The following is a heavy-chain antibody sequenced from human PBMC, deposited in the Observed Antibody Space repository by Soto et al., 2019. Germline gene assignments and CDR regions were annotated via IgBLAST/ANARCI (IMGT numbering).Heavy chain of an antibody. CDR1: GFMFEDFA. V-gene: IGHV3-9*01. D-gene: IGHD3-16*01. CDR3: AKDVDRLGELWGYFQS. J-gene: IGHJ1*01. CDR2: INWNGVNK. Sequence: ESGGGLEQPGRSLRLSCPVSGFMFEDFAMHWVRQAPGQGLEWVSGINWNGVNKGYAESVLGRFTISRDNAKKSLYLDMNYLRPEDTALYFCAKDVDRLGELWGYFQSWGQGTIVTVSS.